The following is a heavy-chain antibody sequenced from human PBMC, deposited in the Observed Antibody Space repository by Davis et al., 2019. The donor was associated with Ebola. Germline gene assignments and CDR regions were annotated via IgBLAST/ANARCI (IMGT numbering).Heavy chain of an antibody. D-gene: IGHD3-3*01. Sequence: AASVKVSCKASGYIFTGYYIHWVRQAPGQGLEWMGCINPNSGATNYAQKFRGWVTMTRDTSINTAYMGVTSLKSDGTAVYYCARGRDIWSVPEYWGQGTLVTVSS. CDR3: ARGRDIWSVPEY. CDR1: GYIFTGYY. V-gene: IGHV1-2*04. J-gene: IGHJ4*02. CDR2: INPNSGAT.